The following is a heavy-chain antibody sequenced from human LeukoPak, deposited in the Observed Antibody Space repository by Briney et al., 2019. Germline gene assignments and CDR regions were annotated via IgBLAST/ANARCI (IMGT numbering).Heavy chain of an antibody. CDR3: AALEDYGDYEFVH. D-gene: IGHD4-17*01. CDR2: FDPEDGET. V-gene: IGHV1-24*01. CDR1: GYTLTELS. Sequence: ASVKVSCKVSGYTLTELSMHWVRQSPGKGLEWMGGFDPEDGETIYAQRFQGRVTMTEDTSTDTAYMELSSLRSEDTAVYYCAALEDYGDYEFVHWGQGTLVTVSS. J-gene: IGHJ4*02.